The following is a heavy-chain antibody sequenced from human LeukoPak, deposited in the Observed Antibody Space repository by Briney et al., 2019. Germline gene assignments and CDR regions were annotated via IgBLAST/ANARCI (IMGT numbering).Heavy chain of an antibody. CDR2: IYSGGST. CDR1: GFTVSSNY. Sequence: GGSLRLSCAASGFTVSSNYMSWVRQAPGKGLEWVSVIYSGGSTYYADSVKGRFTISRDNSKNTLYLQMNSLRAEDTAVYYCARDGYSGYVGVGFDPWGQGTLVTVSS. CDR3: ARDGYSGYVGVGFDP. D-gene: IGHD5-12*01. J-gene: IGHJ5*02. V-gene: IGHV3-53*01.